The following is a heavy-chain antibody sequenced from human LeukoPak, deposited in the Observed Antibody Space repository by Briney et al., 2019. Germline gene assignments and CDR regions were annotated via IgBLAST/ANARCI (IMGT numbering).Heavy chain of an antibody. CDR3: ARDWSVAGPYYYYYYGMDV. CDR2: IWYDGSNK. V-gene: IGHV3-33*01. CDR1: GFTFSSYG. J-gene: IGHJ6*02. Sequence: GGSLRLSCAASGFTFSSYGMHWVRQAPGKGLEWVAVIWYDGSNKYYAYSVKGRFTISRDNSKNTLYLQMNSLRAEDTAVYYCARDWSVAGPYYYYYYGMDVWGQGTTVTVSS. D-gene: IGHD6-19*01.